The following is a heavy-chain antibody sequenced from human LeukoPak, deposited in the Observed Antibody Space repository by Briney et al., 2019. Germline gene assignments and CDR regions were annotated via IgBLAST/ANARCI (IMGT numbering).Heavy chain of an antibody. J-gene: IGHJ4*02. CDR1: GGSISSYY. CDR2: IYHGGST. V-gene: IGHV4-59*01. Sequence: PSETLSLTCTVPGGSISSYYWSWIRQPPGKGLEWNGYIYHGGSTNYNPSLKSRVTISVDTSKNQFSLKLSSVTAADTAVYYCARDGYGDYSYWGQGTLVTVSS. CDR3: ARDGYGDYSY. D-gene: IGHD4-17*01.